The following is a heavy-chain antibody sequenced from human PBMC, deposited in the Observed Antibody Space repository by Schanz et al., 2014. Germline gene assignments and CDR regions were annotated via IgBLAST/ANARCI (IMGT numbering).Heavy chain of an antibody. CDR3: ARGGFGEVSYFDY. Sequence: DVHLLESGGGLVQPGGSLRLSCAASEFTFSTDAMSWVRQAPGKGLEWLAVISASGGDTYYADSVKGRFTISRDNSKNPLYLHMNSLSAEDTAVYYCARGGFGEVSYFDYWGQGTLVTVSS. J-gene: IGHJ4*02. CDR1: EFTFSTDA. CDR2: ISASGGDT. V-gene: IGHV3-23*01. D-gene: IGHD3-10*01.